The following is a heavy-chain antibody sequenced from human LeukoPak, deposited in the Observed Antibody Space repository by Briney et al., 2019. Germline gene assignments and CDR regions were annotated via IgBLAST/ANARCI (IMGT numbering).Heavy chain of an antibody. Sequence: ASVKVSCKASGGTFSSYAISWVRQAPGQGLEWMGGIIPIFGTANYAQKFQGRVTITTDESTSTAYMELSSLRSEDTAVYYCARDLGYCSSTSCYPLYFDYWGQGTLVTVSS. CDR3: ARDLGYCSSTSCYPLYFDY. CDR2: IIPIFGTA. D-gene: IGHD2-2*01. J-gene: IGHJ4*02. V-gene: IGHV1-69*05. CDR1: GGTFSSYA.